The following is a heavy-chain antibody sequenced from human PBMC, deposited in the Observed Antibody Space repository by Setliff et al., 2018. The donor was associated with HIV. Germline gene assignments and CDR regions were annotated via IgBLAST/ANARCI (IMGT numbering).Heavy chain of an antibody. CDR3: ARDRGLGSSSPGRYYYVDV. CDR1: GGSISSRNW. CDR2: IYHSGST. D-gene: IGHD6-13*01. Sequence: NPSETLSLTCAVSGGSISSRNWWSWVRQPPGKGLEWIGEIYHSGSTNYNPSLKSRVTISVDKSKNQFSLKLSSVTAEDTAVYYCARDRGLGSSSPGRYYYVDVWGKGTTVTVSS. J-gene: IGHJ6*03. V-gene: IGHV4-4*02.